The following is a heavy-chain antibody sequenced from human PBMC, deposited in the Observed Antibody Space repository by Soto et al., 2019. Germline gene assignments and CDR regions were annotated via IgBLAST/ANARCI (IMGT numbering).Heavy chain of an antibody. V-gene: IGHV1-18*01. CDR3: ARGCIAVTTHLCY. J-gene: IGHJ4*02. CDR1: GYTFNTYG. CDR2: LNPYNGNT. Sequence: GASVKVSCNASGYTFNTYGITWVRPAPGQGLEWMGWLNPYNGNTKFAQKLQDRVTMTTATSTSTAYMELASLRSDDTAVYYCARGCIAVTTHLCYWGQGTLVTVSS. D-gene: IGHD4-17*01.